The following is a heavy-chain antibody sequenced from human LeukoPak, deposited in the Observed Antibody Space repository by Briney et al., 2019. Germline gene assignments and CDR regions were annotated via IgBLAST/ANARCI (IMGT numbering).Heavy chain of an antibody. Sequence: SETLSLTCTVSGGSVNRGSFYWAWVRQPPGKGLEWIGGTHHSGNTYYNPSLKSRITISIDTSQNQFSLNLSSVTATDRAVYYCARHEGSYYDKSGYTFDRWGQGTLVIVSS. V-gene: IGHV4-39*01. CDR3: ARHEGSYYDKSGYTFDR. D-gene: IGHD3-22*01. CDR1: GGSVNRGSFY. J-gene: IGHJ4*02. CDR2: THHSGNT.